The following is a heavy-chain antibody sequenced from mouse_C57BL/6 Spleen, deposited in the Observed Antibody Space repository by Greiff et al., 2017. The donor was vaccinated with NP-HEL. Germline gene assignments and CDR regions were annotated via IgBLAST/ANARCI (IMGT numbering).Heavy chain of an antibody. J-gene: IGHJ3*01. CDR1: GYTFTSYW. CDR2: IYPGSGST. V-gene: IGHV1-55*01. CDR3: AREAYYYGSSPWFAY. Sequence: QVQLQQPGAELVKPGASVKMSCKASGYTFTSYWITWVKQRPGQGLEWIGDIYPGSGSTNYNEKFKSKATLTVDTSSSPAYMQLSSLTSEDSAVYYCAREAYYYGSSPWFAYWGQGTLVTVSA. D-gene: IGHD1-1*01.